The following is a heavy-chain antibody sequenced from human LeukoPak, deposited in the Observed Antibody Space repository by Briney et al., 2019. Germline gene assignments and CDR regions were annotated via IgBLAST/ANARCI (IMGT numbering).Heavy chain of an antibody. V-gene: IGHV3-11*01. CDR1: GFIFSDNY. J-gene: IGHJ4*02. CDR2: IDSRGRTK. D-gene: IGHD3/OR15-3a*01. Sequence: PGGSLRLSCTASGFIFSDNYVTWIRQAPGKGLEWLSYIDSRGRTKHYAESVKGRFTISRDNARSSVYLEMNDLRVDDTAVYYCASGELGRSDFWGQGTLVTVS. CDR3: ASGELGRSDF.